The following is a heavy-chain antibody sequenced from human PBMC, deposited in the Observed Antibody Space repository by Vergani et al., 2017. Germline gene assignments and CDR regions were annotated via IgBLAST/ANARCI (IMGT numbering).Heavy chain of an antibody. V-gene: IGHV3-30*02. Sequence: QVQLVESGGGVVQPGGSLRLSCAASTFTFTNYGMHWVRQAPGRGLEWVAFIRNDGSNKYFLESVKGRFIISRDNSKNTVDLEMNSLRAEDTAVYYCAKAYCSSTSCYSRGPLDPWGQGTLVTVSS. J-gene: IGHJ5*02. CDR3: AKAYCSSTSCYSRGPLDP. CDR2: IRNDGSNK. CDR1: TFTFTNYG. D-gene: IGHD2-2*01.